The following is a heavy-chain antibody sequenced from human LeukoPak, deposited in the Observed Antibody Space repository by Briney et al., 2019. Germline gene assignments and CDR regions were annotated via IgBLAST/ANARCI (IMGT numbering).Heavy chain of an antibody. CDR2: ISGNGGTT. CDR1: GFSFGSYG. Sequence: GGSLRLSCAASGFSFGSYGLSWVRQAPGKGLQWVSYISGNGGTTYYADSVEGRFTISRDNAKNSLYLQMNSLRAEDTAVYYCARDIVGATVGYWGQGTLVTVSS. J-gene: IGHJ4*02. CDR3: ARDIVGATVGY. D-gene: IGHD1-26*01. V-gene: IGHV3-48*04.